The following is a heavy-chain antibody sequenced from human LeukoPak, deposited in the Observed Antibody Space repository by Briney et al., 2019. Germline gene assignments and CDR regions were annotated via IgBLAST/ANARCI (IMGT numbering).Heavy chain of an antibody. V-gene: IGHV3-30-3*01. Sequence: PGGFLRLSCAASGLTFSSYAMHWVRQAPGKGLEWVAVISYDGSNKYYADSVKGRFTISRDNSKNTLYLQMNSLRAEDTAVYYCASRFIVATSSDYWGQGTLVTVSS. CDR3: ASRFIVATSSDY. J-gene: IGHJ4*02. CDR1: GLTFSSYA. CDR2: ISYDGSNK. D-gene: IGHD5-12*01.